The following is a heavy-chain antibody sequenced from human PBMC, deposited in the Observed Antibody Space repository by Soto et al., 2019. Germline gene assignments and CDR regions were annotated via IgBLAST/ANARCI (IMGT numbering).Heavy chain of an antibody. J-gene: IGHJ3*02. CDR3: AKEYSSSSLFAFDI. CDR2: ISYDGSNK. CDR1: GFTFSSYG. D-gene: IGHD6-6*01. V-gene: IGHV3-30*18. Sequence: ESGGGVVQPGRSLRLSCAASGFTFSSYGMHWVRQAPGKGLEWVAVISYDGSNKYYADSVKGRFTISRDNSKNTLYLQMNSLRAEDTAVYYCAKEYSSSSLFAFDIWGQGTMVTVSS.